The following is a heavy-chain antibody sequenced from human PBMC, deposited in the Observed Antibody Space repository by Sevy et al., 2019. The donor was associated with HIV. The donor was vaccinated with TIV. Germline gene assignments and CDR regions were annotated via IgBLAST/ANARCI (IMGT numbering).Heavy chain of an antibody. CDR3: AREGCTKPHDY. D-gene: IGHD2-8*01. V-gene: IGHV3-23*01. CDR1: GFTFSKYS. CDR2: LSFGCGEI. J-gene: IGHJ4*02. Sequence: GGSLRLSCAASGFTFSKYSMSWVRHPPGKGLEWVSTLSFGCGEINYADSVKGRFTISRDDSKSSVYLQMDNLRPEDTAGYYCAREGCTKPHDYWGQGTLVTVSS.